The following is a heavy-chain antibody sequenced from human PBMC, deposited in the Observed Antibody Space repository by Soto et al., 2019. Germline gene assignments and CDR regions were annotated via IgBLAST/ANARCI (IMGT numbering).Heavy chain of an antibody. CDR2: INPMFNST. CDR3: ARQIFAADY. J-gene: IGHJ4*02. CDR1: GGTFDHAA. Sequence: QVQLVQSGAEVKKPGSSVKVSCEAPGGTFDHAAITWVRQAPGQGLEWVGGINPMFNSTHYAQKFQGRVTITADAGTSTAFMELRGLTSDDPAVYYCARQIFAADYWGQGTLLVVSS. V-gene: IGHV1-69*01. D-gene: IGHD3-9*01.